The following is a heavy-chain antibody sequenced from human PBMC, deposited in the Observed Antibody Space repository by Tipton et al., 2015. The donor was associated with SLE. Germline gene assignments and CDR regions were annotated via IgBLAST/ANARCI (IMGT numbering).Heavy chain of an antibody. V-gene: IGHV3-53*05. Sequence: SLRLSCAASGFAVSSNYMSWVRQAPGKGLEWVSVIYVGGSTYYADSVKGRFTISRDNSRNTVFLQMNSLRAEDTAVYYCGARQYFYAMDVWGQGTTVTVSS. CDR2: IYVGGST. CDR1: GFAVSSNY. CDR3: GARQYFYAMDV. J-gene: IGHJ6*02. D-gene: IGHD2/OR15-2a*01.